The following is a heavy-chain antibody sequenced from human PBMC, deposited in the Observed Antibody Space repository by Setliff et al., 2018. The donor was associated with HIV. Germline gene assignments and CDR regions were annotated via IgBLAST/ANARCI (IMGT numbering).Heavy chain of an antibody. CDR3: TKGRGHDSIGAGHWFDP. D-gene: IGHD6-13*01. CDR1: GGSISSGSYY. V-gene: IGHV4-39*07. Sequence: SETLSLTCTVSGGSISSGSYYWSWIRQPAGKGLEWIGSIYYSGSTYYNPSLKSRVTISVDTSKNQFSLKLRSVTAADTAVYYCTKGRGHDSIGAGHWFDPWGQGTLVTVSS. J-gene: IGHJ5*02. CDR2: IYYSGST.